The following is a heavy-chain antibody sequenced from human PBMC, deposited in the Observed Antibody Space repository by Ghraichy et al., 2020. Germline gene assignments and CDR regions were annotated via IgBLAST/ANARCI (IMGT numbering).Heavy chain of an antibody. CDR1: GYTFTSYG. D-gene: IGHD2-2*01. CDR2: ISAYNGNT. CDR3: ARPNIVVVPAAIRRGAFDI. V-gene: IGHV1-18*01. J-gene: IGHJ3*02. Sequence: ASVKVSCKASGYTFTSYGISWVRQAPGQGLEWMGWISAYNGNTNYAQKLQGRVTMTTDTSTSTAYMELRSLRSDDTAVYYCARPNIVVVPAAIRRGAFDIWGQGTMVTVSS.